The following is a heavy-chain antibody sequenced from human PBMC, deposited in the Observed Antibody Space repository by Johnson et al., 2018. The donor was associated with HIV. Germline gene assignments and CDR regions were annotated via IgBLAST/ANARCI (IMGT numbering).Heavy chain of an antibody. CDR3: ARYILTGYYSHDAFDI. D-gene: IGHD3-9*01. CDR2: INEDGSEE. V-gene: IGHV3-7*02. J-gene: IGHJ3*02. Sequence: VQLVESGGGLVQRGWSLRLSCAASGFTFSNYWMSWVRQAPGKGLEWVANINEDGSEEYYVDSVKGRFTISRDNAKNSLYLQMNSLRAEDTAVYYCARYILTGYYSHDAFDIWGQGTMVTVSS. CDR1: GFTFSNYW.